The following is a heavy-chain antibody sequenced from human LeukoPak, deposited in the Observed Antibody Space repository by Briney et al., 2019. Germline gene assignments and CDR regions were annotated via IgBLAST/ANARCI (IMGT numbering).Heavy chain of an antibody. CDR2: ISYDGSNK. J-gene: IGHJ6*02. CDR3: AKGFRFGELLHYYYYYGMDV. Sequence: GRSLRLSCAASGFTFSSYGMHWVRQALGKGLEWVAVISYDGSNKYYADSVKGRFTISRDNSKNTLYLQMNSLRAEDTAVYYCAKGFRFGELLHYYYYYGMDVWGQGTTVTVSS. V-gene: IGHV3-30*18. D-gene: IGHD3-10*01. CDR1: GFTFSSYG.